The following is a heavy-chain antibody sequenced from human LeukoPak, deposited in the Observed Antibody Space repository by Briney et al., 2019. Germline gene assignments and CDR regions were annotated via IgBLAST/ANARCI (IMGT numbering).Heavy chain of an antibody. V-gene: IGHV1-18*01. CDR1: GYTFTSYA. J-gene: IGHJ6*03. Sequence: ASVKVSCKASGYTFTSYAISWVRQAPGQGLEWMGWISTYNGNTNYAQKLQGRVTMTTDTSTSTAYMELRSLRSDDTAVYYCATGSGGSYSDYYYYYMDVWGKGTTVTVSS. CDR2: ISTYNGNT. CDR3: ATGSGGSYSDYYYYYMDV. D-gene: IGHD2-15*01.